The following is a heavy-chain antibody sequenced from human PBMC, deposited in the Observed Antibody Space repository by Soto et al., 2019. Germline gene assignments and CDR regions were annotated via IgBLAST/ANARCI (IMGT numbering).Heavy chain of an antibody. CDR2: IYYSGST. J-gene: IGHJ4*02. Sequence: QVQLQESGPGLVKPSQTLSLTCTVSGGSISSGGYYWSWIRQHPGKGLEWIGYIYYSGSTYYNPSLKSRVTISVDTSKNQFSLKLSSVTAADTAVYYCARDDIAVAGSHYFDYWGQGTLVTVSS. D-gene: IGHD6-19*01. CDR1: GGSISSGGYY. V-gene: IGHV4-31*03. CDR3: ARDDIAVAGSHYFDY.